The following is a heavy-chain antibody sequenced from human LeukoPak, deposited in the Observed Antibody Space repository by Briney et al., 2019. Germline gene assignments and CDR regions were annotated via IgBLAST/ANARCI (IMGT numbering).Heavy chain of an antibody. V-gene: IGHV1-2*02. J-gene: IGHJ4*02. D-gene: IGHD3-3*01. CDR1: GYTFTGYY. Sequence: ASVNVSCKASGYTFTGYYMHWVRQAPGQGLEWMGWINPNSGGTNYAQKFQGRVTMTRDTSISTAYMELSRLRSDDTAVYYCARVHRRIFGVVIFFDYWGQGTLVTVSS. CDR3: ARVHRRIFGVVIFFDY. CDR2: INPNSGGT.